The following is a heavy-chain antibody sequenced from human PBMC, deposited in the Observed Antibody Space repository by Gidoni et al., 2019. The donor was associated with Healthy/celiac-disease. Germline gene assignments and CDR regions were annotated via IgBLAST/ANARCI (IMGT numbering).Heavy chain of an antibody. V-gene: IGHV3-9*01. CDR1: GFTFADYA. CDR3: AKDVRDRGGMIYYFDY. Sequence: EVQLVESGGGLVQPGRSLRLSCAASGFTFADYAMHWVRQAPGKGLEWVSGMSWNSGSIAYADSVKGRFTISRDNAKNSLYLQMNSLRTEDTALYYCAKDVRDRGGMIYYFDYWGQGTLVTVSS. J-gene: IGHJ4*02. CDR2: MSWNSGSI. D-gene: IGHD3-10*01.